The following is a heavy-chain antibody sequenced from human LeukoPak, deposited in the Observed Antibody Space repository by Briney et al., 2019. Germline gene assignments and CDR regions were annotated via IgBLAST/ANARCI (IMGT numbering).Heavy chain of an antibody. V-gene: IGHV4-61*01. J-gene: IGHJ3*02. D-gene: IGHD1-26*01. CDR1: GGSISSSSYY. CDR2: IYYSGST. Sequence: NPSETLSLTCTVSGGSISSSSYYWSWIRQPPGKGLEWIGYIYYSGSTNYNPSLKSRVTISVDTSKNQFSLKLSSVTAADTAVYYCASPSGGATRGAFDIWGQGTMVTVSS. CDR3: ASPSGGATRGAFDI.